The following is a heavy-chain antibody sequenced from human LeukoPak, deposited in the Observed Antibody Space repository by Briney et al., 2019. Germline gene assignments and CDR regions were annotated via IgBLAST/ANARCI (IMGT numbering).Heavy chain of an antibody. CDR2: IYPDESNI. CDR1: GYSLPTYW. D-gene: IGHD2-2*03. V-gene: IGHV5-51*01. CDR3: ARPPSRGYSSSFEY. Sequence: GESLKISCKGSGYSLPTYWIAWVRQMPGKGLEWMGIIYPDESNIRYSPSFQGQVTISADKSISTAYLQWSSLKASGTAMYYCARPPSRGYSSSFEYWGQGTLVTVSS. J-gene: IGHJ4*02.